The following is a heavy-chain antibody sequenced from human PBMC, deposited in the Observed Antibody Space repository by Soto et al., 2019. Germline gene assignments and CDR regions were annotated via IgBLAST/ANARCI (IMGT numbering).Heavy chain of an antibody. CDR1: GFTFSSYA. Sequence: PGGSLRLSCAASGFTFSSYAMSWVRQAPGKGLEWVSAISGSGGSTYYADSVKGRFTISRDNSKNTLYLQMNSLRAEDTAVYYCAKDSPNYYDSSGYSNYWGQGTLVTV. J-gene: IGHJ4*02. D-gene: IGHD3-22*01. V-gene: IGHV3-23*01. CDR3: AKDSPNYYDSSGYSNY. CDR2: ISGSGGST.